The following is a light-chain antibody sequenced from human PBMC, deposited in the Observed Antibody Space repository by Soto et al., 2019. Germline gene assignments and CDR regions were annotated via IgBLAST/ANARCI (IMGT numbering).Light chain of an antibody. CDR3: QQYGNSPQT. CDR1: RRVGSNY. CDR2: GAS. V-gene: IGKV3-20*01. Sequence: EIVLTQSPGTVSLSPGDRVTLSCRASRRVGSNYLAWYQQIPGQAPRLLIYGASTRASGVSDRFSGSGSATDFTLTINRLEPEDLGVYYCQQYGNSPQTFGQGTKLEIK. J-gene: IGKJ2*01.